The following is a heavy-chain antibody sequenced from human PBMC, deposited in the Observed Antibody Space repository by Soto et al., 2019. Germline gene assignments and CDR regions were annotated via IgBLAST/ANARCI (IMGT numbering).Heavy chain of an antibody. CDR3: AKGRYSGSQEVPEFNY. J-gene: IGHJ4*02. CDR1: GFTFSNYG. V-gene: IGHV3-30*18. CDR2: ISYDGASE. D-gene: IGHD1-26*01. Sequence: QVQLVESGGGVVQPGRSLRLSCAASGFTFSNYGIHWVRQTPGKGLEWVAAISYDGASEYHADSVKGRLSISRDNSRNTVSLQMNSLRAEDTAVYYCAKGRYSGSQEVPEFNYWGQGTLVTVSS.